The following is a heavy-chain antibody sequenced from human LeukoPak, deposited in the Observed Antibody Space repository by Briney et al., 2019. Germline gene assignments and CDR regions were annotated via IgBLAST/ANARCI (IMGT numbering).Heavy chain of an antibody. V-gene: IGHV4-59*01. D-gene: IGHD4-23*01. Sequence: NPSETLSLTCTVSGGSISSYYWSWIRQPPGKGLEWIGYIYYSGSTNYNPSLKSRVTISVDTSKNQFSLKLSSVTAADTAVYYCARVTGGDKFDYWGQGTLVTVSS. CDR1: GGSISSYY. CDR3: ARVTGGDKFDY. CDR2: IYYSGST. J-gene: IGHJ4*02.